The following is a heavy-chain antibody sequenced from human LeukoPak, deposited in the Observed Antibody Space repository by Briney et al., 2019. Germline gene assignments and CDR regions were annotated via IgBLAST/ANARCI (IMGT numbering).Heavy chain of an antibody. D-gene: IGHD6-13*01. CDR1: GGSIGSSSYY. J-gene: IGHJ4*02. CDR2: IYYSGST. V-gene: IGHV4-39*01. CDR3: ARHGWRIIAAADY. Sequence: SETLSLTCTVSGGSIGSSSYYWGWIRQPPGKGLEWIGSIYYSGSTYYNPSLKSRVTISVDTSKNRFSLKLSSVTAADTAVYYCARHGWRIIAAADYWGQGTLVTVSS.